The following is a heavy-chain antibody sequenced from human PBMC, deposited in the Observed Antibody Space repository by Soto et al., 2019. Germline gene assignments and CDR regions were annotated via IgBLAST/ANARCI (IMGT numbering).Heavy chain of an antibody. CDR2: MNPNSGET. J-gene: IGHJ5*02. Sequence: QAQLVQSGAEVKKPGASVKVSCKTSGYTFTDYDINWVRQATGQGLEWIGWMNPNSGETGYAQKFQGRVSMTRSSSLSTAYLEMSSLRSEDTDVYYCARVAVAARPRWYNWFDPWGQGTLVTVSS. CDR3: ARVAVAARPRWYNWFDP. CDR1: GYTFTDYD. D-gene: IGHD2-15*01. V-gene: IGHV1-8*01.